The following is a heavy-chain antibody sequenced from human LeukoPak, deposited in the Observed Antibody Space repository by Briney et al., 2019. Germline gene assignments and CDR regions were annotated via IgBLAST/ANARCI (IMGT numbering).Heavy chain of an antibody. D-gene: IGHD6-6*01. CDR2: IWYDGSNK. CDR3: ARVRAARYFSPFDY. CDR1: GLTFSSYG. Sequence: GGSLRLSCAASGLTFSSYGMHWVRQAPGKGLEWVAVIWYDGSNKYYADSVKGRFTISRDNSKNTLYLQMNSLRAEDTAVYYCARVRAARYFSPFDYWGQGTLVTVSS. J-gene: IGHJ4*02. V-gene: IGHV3-33*01.